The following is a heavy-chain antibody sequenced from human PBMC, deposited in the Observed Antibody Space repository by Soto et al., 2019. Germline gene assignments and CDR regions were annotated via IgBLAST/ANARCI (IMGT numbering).Heavy chain of an antibody. J-gene: IGHJ5*02. Sequence: SGPTLVNPTQTLTLTCTFSGFSLSTSGVGVGWIRQPPGKALEWLALIYWDDDKRYSPSLKSRLTITKDTSKNQVVLTMTNMDPVDTATYYCAHSPGMVVAASDWFDPWGQGTLVTVSS. CDR2: IYWDDDK. CDR3: AHSPGMVVAASDWFDP. V-gene: IGHV2-5*02. D-gene: IGHD2-15*01. CDR1: GFSLSTSGVG.